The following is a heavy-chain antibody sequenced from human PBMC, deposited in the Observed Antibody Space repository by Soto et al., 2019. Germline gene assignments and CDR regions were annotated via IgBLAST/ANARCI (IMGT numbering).Heavy chain of an antibody. D-gene: IGHD2-2*02. CDR3: ARREGACSSTSCYN. CDR1: GGSISSSSYY. CDR2: IYYSGST. J-gene: IGHJ4*02. Sequence: SETLSLTCTVSGGSISSSSYYWGWIRQPPGKGLEWIGSIYYSGSTYYNPSLKSRVTISVDTSKNQFSLKLSSVTAADTAVYYCARREGACSSTSCYNWGQGTLVTVSS. V-gene: IGHV4-39*01.